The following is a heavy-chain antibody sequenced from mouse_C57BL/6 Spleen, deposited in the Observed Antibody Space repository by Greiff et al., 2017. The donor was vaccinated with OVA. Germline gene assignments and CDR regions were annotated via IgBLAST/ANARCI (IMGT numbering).Heavy chain of an antibody. V-gene: IGHV5-4*01. CDR1: GFTFSSYA. J-gene: IGHJ4*01. CDR2: ISDGGSYT. Sequence: EVKLVESGGGLVKPGGSLKLSCAASGFTFSSYAMSWVRQTPEQRLEWVATISDGGSYTYYPDNVKGRFTLSRDNAKNNLYLQMSHLKSEDTAMYYCARDYYGSSYWAMDYWGQGTSVTVSS. D-gene: IGHD1-1*01. CDR3: ARDYYGSSYWAMDY.